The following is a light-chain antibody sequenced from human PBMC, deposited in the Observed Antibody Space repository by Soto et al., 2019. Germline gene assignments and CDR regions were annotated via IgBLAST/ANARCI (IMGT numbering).Light chain of an antibody. CDR1: HSVFSK. CDR3: QQYSDWPT. CDR2: GAS. Sequence: EIVLTQSPGTLSLSPGERVTLCCMACHSVFSKLAWYQQKPGQAPRLLIHGASTRATGIPARFSASGSGTEFTLTISSLQSEDFALYFCQQYSDWPTFGRGTKVDI. V-gene: IGKV3-15*01. J-gene: IGKJ1*01.